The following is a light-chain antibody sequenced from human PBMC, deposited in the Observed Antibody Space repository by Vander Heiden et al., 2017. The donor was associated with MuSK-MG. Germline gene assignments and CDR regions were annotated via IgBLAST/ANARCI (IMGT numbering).Light chain of an antibody. V-gene: IGLV3-19*01. CDR2: GKN. J-gene: IGLJ3*02. CDR3: NSRDSSGNHLLWV. Sequence: SSELTQDPAVSVALGQTVRITCQGDSLRSYYASWYQQKPGQAPVLVIYGKNNRPSGIPDRFSGSSSGNTASLTITGAQAEDEADYYCNSRDSSGNHLLWVVGGGTKLTVL. CDR1: SLRSYY.